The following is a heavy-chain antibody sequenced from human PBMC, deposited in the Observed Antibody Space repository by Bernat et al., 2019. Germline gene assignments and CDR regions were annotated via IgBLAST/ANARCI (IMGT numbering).Heavy chain of an antibody. CDR2: IYSGGDT. V-gene: IGHV3-53*02. J-gene: IGHJ4*02. CDR1: GFTVSTNY. Sequence: EVQLVETGGGFIQPGGSLRLSCAASGFTVSTNYMTWVRQAPGKGLEWVSVIYSGGDTYYADSVKGRFTISRDSSKNKLYLQMNSLRAEDTAVYYCARARFYSSSSRHIYFDCWGQGTLVTVSS. D-gene: IGHD6-6*01. CDR3: ARARFYSSSSRHIYFDC.